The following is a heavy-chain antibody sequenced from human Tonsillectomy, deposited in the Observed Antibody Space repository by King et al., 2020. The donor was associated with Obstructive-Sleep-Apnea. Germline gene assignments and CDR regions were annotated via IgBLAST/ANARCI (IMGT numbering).Heavy chain of an antibody. D-gene: IGHD3-10*01. CDR3: ARGGPRGFDL. Sequence: VQLVESGGGLVKPGGSLRLSCAASGFTFSSYSMNWVRQAPGKGLEWVSSISSSSSYIYYADSVKGRFTISRDNAKNSLYLQMNSLGAEATAVYYCARGGPRGFDLWGRGTLVTVSS. CDR1: GFTFSSYS. CDR2: ISSSSSYI. V-gene: IGHV3-21*01. J-gene: IGHJ2*01.